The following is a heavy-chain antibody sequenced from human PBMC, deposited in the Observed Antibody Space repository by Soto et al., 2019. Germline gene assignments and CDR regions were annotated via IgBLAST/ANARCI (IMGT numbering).Heavy chain of an antibody. J-gene: IGHJ4*02. D-gene: IGHD5-18*01. V-gene: IGHV3-21*01. Sequence: PVGSLRLSCAASGFTFSSYSMNWVRQAPGKGLEWVSSISSSSSYIYYADSVKGRFTISRDNAKNSLYLQMNSLRAEDTAVYYCARGVQLWLRGNFDYWGQGTLVIVSS. CDR2: ISSSSSYI. CDR1: GFTFSSYS. CDR3: ARGVQLWLRGNFDY.